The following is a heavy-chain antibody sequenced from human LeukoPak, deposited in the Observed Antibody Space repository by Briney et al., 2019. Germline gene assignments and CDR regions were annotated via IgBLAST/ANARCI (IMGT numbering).Heavy chain of an antibody. CDR1: GFTFSSYW. J-gene: IGHJ4*02. CDR3: ARDWFTRLGELSPDRAFDY. CDR2: IYSDGIST. Sequence: HLGGSLRLSCAASGFTFSSYWIHWVRQAPGKGLVWVSRIYSDGISTSYADSVKGRFTISRDNAKNTLYLQMSSLRAEDTALYYCARDWFTRLGELSPDRAFDYWGQGTLVTVSS. D-gene: IGHD3-16*02. V-gene: IGHV3-74*01.